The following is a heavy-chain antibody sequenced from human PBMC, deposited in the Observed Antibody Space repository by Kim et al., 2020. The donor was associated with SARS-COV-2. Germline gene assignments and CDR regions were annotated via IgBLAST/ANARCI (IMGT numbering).Heavy chain of an antibody. CDR3: ARSVRRPAGDY. V-gene: IGHV4-34*01. Sequence: SETLSLTCAVYGGSFSGYYWSWIRQPPGKGLEWIGEINHSGSTNYNPSLKSRVTISVDTSKNQFSLKLSSVTAADTAVYYCARSVRRPAGDYWGQGTLVTVSS. J-gene: IGHJ4*02. D-gene: IGHD4-17*01. CDR2: INHSGST. CDR1: GGSFSGYY.